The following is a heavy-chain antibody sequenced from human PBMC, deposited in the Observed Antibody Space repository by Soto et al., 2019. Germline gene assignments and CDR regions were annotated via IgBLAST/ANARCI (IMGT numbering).Heavy chain of an antibody. Sequence: PGGSLRLSCAASGFTLNSFFMHWVRQAPGKGLMWVSRINNDGSSTTYADSVKGRFTISRDNAKNTLYLQMNSLRAEDTAVYYCSNWFDPWGQGTLVTVSS. CDR2: INNDGSST. CDR1: GFTLNSFF. V-gene: IGHV3-74*01. CDR3: SNWFDP. J-gene: IGHJ5*02.